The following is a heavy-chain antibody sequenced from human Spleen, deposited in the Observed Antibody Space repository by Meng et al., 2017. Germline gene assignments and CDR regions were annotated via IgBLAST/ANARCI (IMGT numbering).Heavy chain of an antibody. Sequence: ESLKISCTVPGYSISSGYCWGWIRQPPGKGLEWIGSIYHSGSTYYNPSLKSRVTISVDTSKNLFSLKLISVTAADTAVYYCARDQDSSGYYWGYYYYGMDVWGQGTTVTVSS. CDR1: GYSISSGYC. J-gene: IGHJ6*02. CDR2: IYHSGST. V-gene: IGHV4-38-2*02. CDR3: ARDQDSSGYYWGYYYYGMDV. D-gene: IGHD3-22*01.